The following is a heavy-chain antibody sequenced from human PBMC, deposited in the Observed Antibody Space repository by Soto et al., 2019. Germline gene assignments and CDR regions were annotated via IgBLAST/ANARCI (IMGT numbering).Heavy chain of an antibody. CDR1: GFTFGHYA. CDR2: ISGSAGGT. CDR3: AKDLQGGDFWSGYFSRDAFDF. D-gene: IGHD3-3*01. J-gene: IGHJ3*01. Sequence: EVQLLESGGGLVQPGGSLRLSCAASGFTFGHYAMTWVRQAPGKGLEWVSTISGSAGGTYYADSVKGRFTISRDNTKNTLYLQMNRLRAEDTAIYYCAKDLQGGDFWSGYFSRDAFDFWGQGATVSVSS. V-gene: IGHV3-23*01.